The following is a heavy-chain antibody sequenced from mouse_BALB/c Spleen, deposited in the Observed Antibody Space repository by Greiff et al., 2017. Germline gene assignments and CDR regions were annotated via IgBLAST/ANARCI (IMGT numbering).Heavy chain of an antibody. CDR2: IDPENGDT. Sequence: VHVKQSGAELVRSGASVKLSCTASGFNIKDYYMHWVKQRPEQGLEWIGWIDPENGDTEYAPKFQGKATMTADTSSNTAYLQLSSLTSEDTAVYYCNGYGNYVSYFDYWGQGTTLTVSS. D-gene: IGHD2-1*01. J-gene: IGHJ2*01. CDR3: NGYGNYVSYFDY. V-gene: IGHV14-4*02. CDR1: GFNIKDYY.